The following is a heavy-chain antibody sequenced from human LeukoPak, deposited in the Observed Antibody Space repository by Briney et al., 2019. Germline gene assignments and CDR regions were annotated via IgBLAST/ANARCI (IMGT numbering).Heavy chain of an antibody. CDR1: GGTFSSYT. CDR2: IIPILGIA. J-gene: IGHJ4*02. Sequence: SVKVSCKASGGTFSSYTISWVRQAPGQGLEWKGRIIPILGIANYAQKFQGRVTITADKSTSTAYMELSSLRSEDTAVYYCATINDIVVGDNTLDYWGQGTLVTVSS. D-gene: IGHD2-21*01. V-gene: IGHV1-69*02. CDR3: ATINDIVVGDNTLDY.